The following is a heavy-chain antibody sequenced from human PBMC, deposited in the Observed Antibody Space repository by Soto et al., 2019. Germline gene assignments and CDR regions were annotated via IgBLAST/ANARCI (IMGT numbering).Heavy chain of an antibody. J-gene: IGHJ6*02. CDR3: ATGAYYYYYGMDV. CDR1: GFTFSSYW. Sequence: PGGSLRLSCAASGFTFSSYWLSWVRQAPGKGLEWVANIKQDGTEKYYVDSVKGRFTISRDNAKSSLFLQMNSLRAEDTAVYYCATGAYYYYYGMDVWGQGTTVTVS. V-gene: IGHV3-7*01. CDR2: IKQDGTEK.